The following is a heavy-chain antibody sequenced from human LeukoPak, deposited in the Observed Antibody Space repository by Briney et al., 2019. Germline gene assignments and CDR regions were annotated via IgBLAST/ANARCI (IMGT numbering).Heavy chain of an antibody. CDR3: ARPPQQRVWFFDD. V-gene: IGHV3-33*01. J-gene: IGHJ4*02. Sequence: GGSLRLSCAASGFSFSSYGMHWVRQAPGKGLEWVAAIWYDGSNGYYEDSVKGRFTISRDNSKNTVYLQMDSLRVEDTAVYYCARPPQQRVWFFDDWGQGTLVTVSS. D-gene: IGHD6-13*01. CDR2: IWYDGSNG. CDR1: GFSFSSYG.